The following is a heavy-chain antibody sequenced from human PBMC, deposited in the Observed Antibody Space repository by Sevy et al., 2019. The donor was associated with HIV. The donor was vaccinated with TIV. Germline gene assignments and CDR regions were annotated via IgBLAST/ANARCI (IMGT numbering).Heavy chain of an antibody. CDR3: AGSYFGSGTSYGMDV. Sequence: GGSLRLSCAVSGLTFRNLWMSWVRQAPGKGLEWVANIKQDGSDKYYVDSVRGRFTISSDNAKNSRFLQVNSLRADDTAVYYCAGSYFGSGTSYGMDVWGRGTTVTVSS. CDR2: IKQDGSDK. J-gene: IGHJ6*02. V-gene: IGHV3-7*01. D-gene: IGHD3-10*01. CDR1: GLTFRNLW.